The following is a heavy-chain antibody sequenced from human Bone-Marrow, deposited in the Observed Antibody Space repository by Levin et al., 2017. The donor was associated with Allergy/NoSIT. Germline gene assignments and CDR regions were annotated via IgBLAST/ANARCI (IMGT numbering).Heavy chain of an antibody. CDR2: IIPIFGTA. D-gene: IGHD3-9*01. J-gene: IGHJ5*02. CDR1: GGTFSSYA. Sequence: PVASVKVSCKASGGTFSSYAISWVRQAPGQGLEWMGGIIPIFGTANYAQKFQGRVTITADESTSTAYMELSSLRSEDTAVYYCARESYDNLTGGWFDPWGQGTLVTVSS. V-gene: IGHV1-69*13. CDR3: ARESYDNLTGGWFDP.